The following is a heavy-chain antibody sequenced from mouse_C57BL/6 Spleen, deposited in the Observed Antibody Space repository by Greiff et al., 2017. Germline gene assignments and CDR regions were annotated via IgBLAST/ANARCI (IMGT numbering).Heavy chain of an antibody. CDR3: ARVQLRPFDY. CDR2: ISGGGGNT. CDR1: GCTFSSYT. J-gene: IGHJ2*01. V-gene: IGHV5-9*01. Sequence: EVMLVESWGGLVKPGGSLKLSCAASGCTFSSYTLSWVRQTPEKRLEWVATISGGGGNTYYPDSVKGRFTISRDNAKNTLYLQMSSLRSEDTALYYCARVQLRPFDYWGQGTTLTVSS. D-gene: IGHD3-1*01.